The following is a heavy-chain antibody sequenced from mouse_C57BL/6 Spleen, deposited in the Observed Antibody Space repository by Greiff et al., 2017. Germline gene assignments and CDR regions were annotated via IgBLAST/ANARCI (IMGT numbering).Heavy chain of an antibody. Sequence: VQLQQSGAELVKPGASVKLSCKASGYTFTEYTIHWVKQRSGQGLEWIGWFYPGSGSIKYNEKFKDKATLTAGKSSSTVYMGLSRLTSEDSAVYFCARHEERGPTGGWYFDVWGTGATVTVSS. V-gene: IGHV1-62-2*01. D-gene: IGHD4-1*02. J-gene: IGHJ1*03. CDR3: ARHEERGPTGGWYFDV. CDR1: GYTFTEYT. CDR2: FYPGSGSI.